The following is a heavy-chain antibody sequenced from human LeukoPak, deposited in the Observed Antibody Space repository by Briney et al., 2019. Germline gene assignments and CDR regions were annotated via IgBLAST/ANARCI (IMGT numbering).Heavy chain of an antibody. CDR1: GFTFSTYS. J-gene: IGHJ4*02. V-gene: IGHV3-30*02. D-gene: IGHD3-10*01. Sequence: PGGSLRLSCAASGFTFSTYSMHWVRQAPGTGLEWVAFIRSDGSIKYYADSVKGRFTISRDNSKNTLYLQMNTLRAEDTAVYYCAKALGPAMVRGVIDYWGQGILVTVSS. CDR3: AKALGPAMVRGVIDY. CDR2: IRSDGSIK.